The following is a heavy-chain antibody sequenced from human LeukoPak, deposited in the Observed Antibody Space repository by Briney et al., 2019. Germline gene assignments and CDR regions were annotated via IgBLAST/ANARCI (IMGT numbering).Heavy chain of an antibody. CDR3: ARGQAPDPYEEAQYSYYYYMDV. J-gene: IGHJ6*03. D-gene: IGHD3-22*01. CDR2: IIPMIGTA. V-gene: IGHV1-69*13. CDR1: GGTFSSYA. Sequence: ASVKVSCKASGGTFSSYAISWVRQAPGQGLEWMGGIIPMIGTANYAQKFQGRVTITADESTSTVYMELSSLRSEDTAVYYCARGQAPDPYEEAQYSYYYYMDVWGKGTTVTISS.